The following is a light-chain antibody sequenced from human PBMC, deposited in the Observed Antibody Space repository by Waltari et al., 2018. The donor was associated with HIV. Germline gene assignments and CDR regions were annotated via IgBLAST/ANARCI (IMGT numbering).Light chain of an antibody. CDR1: QRISSY. J-gene: IGKJ3*01. CDR3: LHLNSYPLT. V-gene: IGKV1-9*01. CDR2: AAS. Sequence: DIQLTQSPSFLSASVGDRVTITCRASQRISSYLAWYQQKPGKAPKLLMYAASTLQSGVPSRFSGSGSGTEFTLTISSLQPEDFATYYCLHLNSYPLTFGPGTKVEIK.